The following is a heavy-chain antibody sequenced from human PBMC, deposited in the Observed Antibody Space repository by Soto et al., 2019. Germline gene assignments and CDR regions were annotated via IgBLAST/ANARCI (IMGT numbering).Heavy chain of an antibody. CDR3: ARGGEQWLFSMDY. V-gene: IGHV3-13*01. D-gene: IGHD6-19*01. CDR1: GFTFSSYD. Sequence: GGSLRLSCAASGFTFSSYDMHWVRQATGKGLEWVSAIGTAGDTYYPGSVKGRFTISRENAKNSLYLQMNSLRAEDTAVYYCARGGEQWLFSMDYWGQGTLVTVSS. CDR2: IGTAGDT. J-gene: IGHJ4*02.